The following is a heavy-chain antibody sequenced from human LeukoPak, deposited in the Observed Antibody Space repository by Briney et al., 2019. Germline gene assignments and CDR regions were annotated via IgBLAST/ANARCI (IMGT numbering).Heavy chain of an antibody. V-gene: IGHV1-18*01. J-gene: IGHJ4*02. CDR1: GYTFTSYG. D-gene: IGHD6-19*01. CDR2: ISAYNGNT. Sequence: GASVKVSCKASGYTFTSYGISWVRQAPGQGLEWMGWISAYNGNTNYAQKLQGRVTMTTDTSTSTAYMELRSLRSDDTAVYYCARDRGSSGWYPRFMRYYFDYWGQGTLVTVSS. CDR3: ARDRGSSGWYPRFMRYYFDY.